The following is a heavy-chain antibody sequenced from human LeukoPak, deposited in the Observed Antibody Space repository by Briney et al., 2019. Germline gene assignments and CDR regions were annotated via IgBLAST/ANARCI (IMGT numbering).Heavy chain of an antibody. CDR3: ASIAAAGMGDC. CDR1: GGTFSSYA. D-gene: IGHD6-13*01. CDR2: IIPIFGTA. V-gene: IGHV1-69*13. Sequence: ASVKVSCKAFGGTFSSYAISWVRQAPGQGLEWMGGIIPIFGTANYAQKFQGRVTISADESTSTAYMELSSLRSEDTAVYYCASIAAAGMGDCWGQGTLVTVSS. J-gene: IGHJ4*02.